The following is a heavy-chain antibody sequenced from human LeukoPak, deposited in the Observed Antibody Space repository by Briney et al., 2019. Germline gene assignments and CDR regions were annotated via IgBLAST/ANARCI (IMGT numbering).Heavy chain of an antibody. V-gene: IGHV6-1*01. J-gene: IGHJ3*02. D-gene: IGHD2-2*01. Sequence: SQTLSLTCAIPGDSVSSNSAAWNWIRQSPSRGLEWLGRTYYRSKWYNDYAVSVKSRITINPDTSKNQFSLQLNSVTPEDTAVYYCARSLRLGYCSSTSCYGAFDIWGQGTMVTVSS. CDR1: GDSVSSNSAA. CDR3: ARSLRLGYCSSTSCYGAFDI. CDR2: TYYRSKWYN.